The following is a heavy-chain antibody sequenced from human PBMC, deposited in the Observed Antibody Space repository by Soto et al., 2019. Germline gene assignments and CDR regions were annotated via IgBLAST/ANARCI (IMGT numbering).Heavy chain of an antibody. V-gene: IGHV3-33*01. J-gene: IGHJ4*02. CDR2: IWYDGSNK. Sequence: GGSLRLSCAASGFTFSSYGMHWVRQAPGKGLEWVAVIWYDGSNKYYADSVKGRFTISRDNSKNTLYLQMNSLRAEDTAVYYCARVPRIAVAGYFDYLGQGTLVTVSS. D-gene: IGHD6-19*01. CDR1: GFTFSSYG. CDR3: ARVPRIAVAGYFDY.